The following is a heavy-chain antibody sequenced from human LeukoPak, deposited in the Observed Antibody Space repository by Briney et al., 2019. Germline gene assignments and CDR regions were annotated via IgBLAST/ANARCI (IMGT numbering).Heavy chain of an antibody. CDR3: ARLLVYNSGGEAFDY. D-gene: IGHD2-8*01. CDR1: GFTFNTYG. V-gene: IGHV3-30*02. J-gene: IGHJ4*02. Sequence: GGSLRLSCAASGFTFNTYGLHWVRQAPGKGLEWVAFIRYNGNDNYYTDSVKGRFTISRDNAKNSLYLQMNSLRAEDTAVYYCARLLVYNSGGEAFDYWGPGTLVTVSS. CDR2: IRYNGNDN.